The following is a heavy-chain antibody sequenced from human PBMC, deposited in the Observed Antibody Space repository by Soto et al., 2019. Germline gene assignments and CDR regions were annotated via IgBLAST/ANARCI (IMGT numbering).Heavy chain of an antibody. CDR1: GGSISSGDYY. J-gene: IGHJ6*02. CDR3: ARDSSNTAMGSSYYYYGMDV. V-gene: IGHV4-30-4*01. D-gene: IGHD5-18*01. Sequence: KTSETLSVTCTVSGGSISSGDYYWSWIRQPPGKGLEWIGYIYYSGSTYYNPSLKSRVTISVDTSKNQFSLKLSSVTAADTAVYYCARDSSNTAMGSSYYYYGMDVWGQGTTVTVSS. CDR2: IYYSGST.